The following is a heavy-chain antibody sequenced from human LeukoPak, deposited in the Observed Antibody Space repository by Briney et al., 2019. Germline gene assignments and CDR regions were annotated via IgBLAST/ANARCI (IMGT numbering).Heavy chain of an antibody. CDR2: IYPADSTA. CDR1: GYSFTTYW. CDR3: ARQVGASDNWFDP. V-gene: IGHV5-51*01. J-gene: IGHJ5*02. D-gene: IGHD1-26*01. Sequence: GESLKISCKASGYSFTTYWIGWVRQVPGKGLVWVGIIYPADSTAKYSPSFQGQVTISVDKSISTAYLQWSRLEASDTAVYYCARQVGASDNWFDPWGQGTLVTVSS.